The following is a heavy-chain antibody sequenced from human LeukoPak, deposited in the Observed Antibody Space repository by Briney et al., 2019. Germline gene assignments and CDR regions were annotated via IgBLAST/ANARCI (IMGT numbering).Heavy chain of an antibody. CDR3: TTDREYSSGWYLGTDAFDI. D-gene: IGHD6-19*01. CDR2: IKSKTDGGTT. Sequence: GGSLRLSCAASGFTFSNAWMSWVRQAPGKGLEWVGRIKSKTDGGTTDYAAPVKGRFTISRDDSKNTLYLQMNSLKTEDTAVYYCTTDREYSSGWYLGTDAFDIWGQGTMVTVSS. CDR1: GFTFSNAW. V-gene: IGHV3-15*01. J-gene: IGHJ3*02.